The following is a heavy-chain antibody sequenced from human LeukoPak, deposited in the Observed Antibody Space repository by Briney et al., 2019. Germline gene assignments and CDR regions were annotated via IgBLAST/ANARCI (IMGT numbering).Heavy chain of an antibody. D-gene: IGHD6-13*01. Sequence: GGSLRLSCAASGFTFSDYYMSWIRQAPGKGLEWVSYISSSAGTIYYADSVKGRFTTSRDNAKNSLYLQMNSLRAEDTALYYCARGGGYSSSWYVSGLDNYYYMDVWGKGTTVTVSS. CDR2: ISSSAGTI. CDR1: GFTFSDYY. CDR3: ARGGGYSSSWYVSGLDNYYYMDV. V-gene: IGHV3-11*01. J-gene: IGHJ6*03.